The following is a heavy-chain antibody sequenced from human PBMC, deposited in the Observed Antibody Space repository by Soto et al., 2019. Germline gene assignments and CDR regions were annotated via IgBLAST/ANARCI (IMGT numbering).Heavy chain of an antibody. CDR1: GFTFSSYA. Sequence: GGSLRLSCAASGFTFSSYAMSWVRQAPGRGLEWVSAISGSGGSTYYADSVKGRFTISRDNSKNTLYLQMNSLRAEDTAVYYCSKDGGYSYGYSPRYYYGMDVWGQGTTVTVSS. D-gene: IGHD5-18*01. CDR2: ISGSGGST. J-gene: IGHJ6*02. CDR3: SKDGGYSYGYSPRYYYGMDV. V-gene: IGHV3-23*01.